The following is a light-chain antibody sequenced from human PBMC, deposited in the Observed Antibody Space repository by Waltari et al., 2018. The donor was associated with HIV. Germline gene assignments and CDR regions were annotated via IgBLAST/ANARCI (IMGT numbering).Light chain of an antibody. V-gene: IGLV2-14*03. CDR1: SSDVGGYNY. Sequence: QSALTQPASVSGSPGQSITISCTGTSSDVGGYNYVPWFQQHPGKSPTLMIYDVSNRPAGVSNLFSGSKSGNTASLTISGLQAEDEADYYCSSYTSSSTLVFGGGTNLTVL. CDR3: SSYTSSSTLV. J-gene: IGLJ3*02. CDR2: DVS.